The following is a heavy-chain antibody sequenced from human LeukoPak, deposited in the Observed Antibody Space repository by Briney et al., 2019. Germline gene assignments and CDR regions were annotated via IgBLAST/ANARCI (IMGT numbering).Heavy chain of an antibody. V-gene: IGHV4-39*01. D-gene: IGHD3-3*01. Sequence: SGTLSLTCAVSGGSISSSSYYWGWIRQPPGKGLEWIGSIYYSGSTYYNPSLKSRVTISVDTSKNQFSLKLSSVTAADTAVYYCARHIPAHYDFWSGYSPRFPFDIWGQGTMVTVSS. J-gene: IGHJ3*02. CDR1: GGSISSSSYY. CDR2: IYYSGST. CDR3: ARHIPAHYDFWSGYSPRFPFDI.